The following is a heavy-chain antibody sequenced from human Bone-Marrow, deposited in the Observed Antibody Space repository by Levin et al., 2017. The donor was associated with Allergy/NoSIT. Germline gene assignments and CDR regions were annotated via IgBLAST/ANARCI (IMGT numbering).Heavy chain of an antibody. CDR1: GGSISSGGYY. D-gene: IGHD3-22*01. CDR2: IYYSGST. J-gene: IGHJ6*02. CDR3: ARESGSSGYYPPYYYYGMDV. Sequence: SETLSLTCTVSGGSISSGGYYWSWIRQHPGKGLEWIGYIYYSGSTYYNPSLKSRVTISVDTSKNQFSLKLSSVTAADTAVYYCARESGSSGYYPPYYYYGMDVWGQGTTVTVSS. V-gene: IGHV4-31*03.